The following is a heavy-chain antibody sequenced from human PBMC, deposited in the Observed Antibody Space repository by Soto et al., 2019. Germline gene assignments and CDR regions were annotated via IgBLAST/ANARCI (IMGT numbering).Heavy chain of an antibody. J-gene: IGHJ1*01. CDR2: IYYSGST. V-gene: IGHV4-30-4*01. D-gene: IGHD3-22*01. CDR3: ARDFPTSGHYGGLH. Sequence: PSETLSLTCTVSGGSFSSGEYYWSWIRQPPGKGLDWIGYIYYSGSTYYNPSLKSRVTISVDTSKNQFSLKLSSVTAADTAVYYCARDFPTSGHYGGLHWGQGTLVTVSS. CDR1: GGSFSSGEYY.